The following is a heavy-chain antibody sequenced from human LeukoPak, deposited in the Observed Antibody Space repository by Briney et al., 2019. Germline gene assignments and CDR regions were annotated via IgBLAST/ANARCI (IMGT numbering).Heavy chain of an antibody. CDR1: GFTFKTYA. J-gene: IGHJ4*01. D-gene: IGHD5-24*01. Sequence: TGGSLRLSCAASGFTFKTYAMGWVRQAPGKGLEWVSAISGSGGTTYYADSVKGRFTISRDHSKNTLYLQMNSLRADDTAIYYCAKGDGDTSAYYFDYWGRGTLVTVSS. CDR3: AKGDGDTSAYYFDY. V-gene: IGHV3-23*01. CDR2: ISGSGGTT.